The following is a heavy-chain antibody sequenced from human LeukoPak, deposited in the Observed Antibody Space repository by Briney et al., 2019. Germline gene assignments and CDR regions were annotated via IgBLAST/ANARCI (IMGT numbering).Heavy chain of an antibody. J-gene: IGHJ4*02. CDR1: EFTFSSSW. Sequence: PGGSLRLSCAASEFTFSSSWMYWVRQAPGKGMVWVSRINSDESITTYADSVKGRFTISRDNAKNTLYLQMNSLRAEDTAVYYCARGLVPGFLDYWGQGTPVTVSS. V-gene: IGHV3-74*01. CDR2: INSDESIT. D-gene: IGHD4-11*01. CDR3: ARGLVPGFLDY.